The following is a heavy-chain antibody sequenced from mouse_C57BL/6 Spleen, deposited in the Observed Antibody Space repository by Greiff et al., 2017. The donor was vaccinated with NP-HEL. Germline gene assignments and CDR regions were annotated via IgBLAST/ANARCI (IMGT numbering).Heavy chain of an antibody. Sequence: QVQLQQSGAELVKPGASVKISCKASGYAFSSYWMNWVKQRPGQGLEWIGQIYPGDGDTNSNGKFKGKATLTSDKSSSTAYMQLSSLPAEDSAVYFCADYDVGFAYWGQGTLVTVAA. D-gene: IGHD2-4*01. V-gene: IGHV1-80*01. CDR1: GYAFSSYW. CDR3: ADYDVGFAY. J-gene: IGHJ3*01. CDR2: IYPGDGDT.